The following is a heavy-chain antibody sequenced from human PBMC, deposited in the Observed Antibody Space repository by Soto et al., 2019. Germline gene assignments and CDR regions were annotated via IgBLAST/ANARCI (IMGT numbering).Heavy chain of an antibody. Sequence: GGSLRLSCAASGFTFSSYSMNWVRQAPGKGLEWVSSISSSSSYIYYADSVKGRFTISRDNAKNSLYLQMNSLRAEDTAVYYCATSPPGTAMVFPNYYYYGMDVWGQGTTVTVSS. CDR1: GFTFSSYS. CDR3: ATSPPGTAMVFPNYYYYGMDV. CDR2: ISSSSSYI. V-gene: IGHV3-21*01. J-gene: IGHJ6*02. D-gene: IGHD5-18*01.